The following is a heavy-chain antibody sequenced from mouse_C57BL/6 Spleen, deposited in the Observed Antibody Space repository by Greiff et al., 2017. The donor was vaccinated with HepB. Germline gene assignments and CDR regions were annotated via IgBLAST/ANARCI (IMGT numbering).Heavy chain of an antibody. J-gene: IGHJ4*01. CDR1: GYSFTGYF. D-gene: IGHD1-1*01. CDR2: INPYNGDT. Sequence: VQLQQSGPELVKPGDSVKISCKASGYSFTGYFMNWVMQSHGKSLEWIGRINPYNGDTFYNQKFKGKATLTVDKSSSTAHMELRSLTSEDSAVYYCARGGYYYGSSYEAIDYWGQGTSVTVSS. V-gene: IGHV1-20*01. CDR3: ARGGYYYGSSYEAIDY.